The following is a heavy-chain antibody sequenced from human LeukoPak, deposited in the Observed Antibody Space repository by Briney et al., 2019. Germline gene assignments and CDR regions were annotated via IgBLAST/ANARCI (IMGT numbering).Heavy chain of an antibody. J-gene: IGHJ6*02. V-gene: IGHV3-48*01. CDR1: GFTFSSYS. Sequence: PGGSLRLSCAASGFTFSSYSMNWVRQAPGKGLEWVSYISSSSSTIYYADSVKGRFTISRDNAKNSLYLQMNSLRAEDTAVYYCARPGGVAAAATYYYYYYGMDVWGQGTTVTVSS. CDR3: ARPGGVAAAATYYYYYYGMDV. D-gene: IGHD6-13*01. CDR2: ISSSSSTI.